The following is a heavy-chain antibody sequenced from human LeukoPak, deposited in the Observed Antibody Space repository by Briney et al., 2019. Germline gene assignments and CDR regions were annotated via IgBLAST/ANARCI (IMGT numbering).Heavy chain of an antibody. CDR3: ARHYSNPDYERFSDY. D-gene: IGHD4-17*01. Sequence: SEALSLTCTVSGGSISSSSYYWAWIRQPPGKELKWTGSIFYSGSTYYNPSLRGRVTISVDTSQNQFSLRLSSVTAADTAVYYCARHYSNPDYERFSDYWGPGTLVTVSS. J-gene: IGHJ4*02. CDR1: GGSISSSSYY. CDR2: IFYSGST. V-gene: IGHV4-39*01.